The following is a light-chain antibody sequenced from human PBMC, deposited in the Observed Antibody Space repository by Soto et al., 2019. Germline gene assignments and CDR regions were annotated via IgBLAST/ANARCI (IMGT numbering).Light chain of an antibody. CDR3: QTWGTGIPYV. CDR2: LNSDGSH. Sequence: QPVLTQSPSASASLGASVKLTCTLSSGHSSHAIAWHQQRPEKGPRYLMKLNSDGSHNKGDGIPDRFSGSSSGAERYLTISSLQSEDEADYYCQTWGTGIPYVFGTGTKLTVL. CDR1: SGHSSHA. J-gene: IGLJ1*01. V-gene: IGLV4-69*01.